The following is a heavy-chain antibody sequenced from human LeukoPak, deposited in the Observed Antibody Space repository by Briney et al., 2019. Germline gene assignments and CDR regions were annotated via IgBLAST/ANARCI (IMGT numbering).Heavy chain of an antibody. D-gene: IGHD3-10*02. V-gene: IGHV3-23*01. CDR1: GFTFSSYA. J-gene: IGHJ6*04. CDR3: AELGITMIGGV. CDR2: ISESGGTR. Sequence: GGSLRLSCAASGFTFSSYAMNWVRQAPGKGLEWLSSISESGGTRDYADSVKGRFTISRDNSKNTLYLQMNSLRAEDTAVYYCAELGITMIGGVWGKGTTVTISS.